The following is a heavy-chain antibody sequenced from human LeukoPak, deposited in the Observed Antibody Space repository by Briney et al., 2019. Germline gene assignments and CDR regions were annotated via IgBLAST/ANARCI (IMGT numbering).Heavy chain of an antibody. V-gene: IGHV4-4*02. Sequence: SETLSLTCAVSGDSISSNNWWSWVRQTSGKGLEWIGEIYHSESTTNYNPSLKSRVTMSVDKSKNQFSLKLTSVTAADTAVYYCARVFGGYDGALAYWGQGTLVTVSS. J-gene: IGHJ4*02. CDR2: IYHSESTT. CDR3: ARVFGGYDGALAY. CDR1: GDSISSNNW. D-gene: IGHD5-12*01.